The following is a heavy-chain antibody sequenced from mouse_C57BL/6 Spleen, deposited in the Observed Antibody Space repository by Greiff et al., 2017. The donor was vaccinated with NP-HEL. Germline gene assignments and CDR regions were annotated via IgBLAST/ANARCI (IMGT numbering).Heavy chain of an antibody. CDR1: GYTFTSYW. CDR2: IDPSDSYT. J-gene: IGHJ2*01. D-gene: IGHD2-5*01. V-gene: IGHV1-69*01. Sequence: QVQLQQPGAELVMPGASVKLSCKASGYTFTSYWMHWVKQRPGQGLEWIGEIDPSDSYTNYNQKFKGKSTLTVDKSSSTAYMQLSSLTSEDSAVYYCARKRYYSNYWDYWGQGTTLTVSS. CDR3: ARKRYYSNYWDY.